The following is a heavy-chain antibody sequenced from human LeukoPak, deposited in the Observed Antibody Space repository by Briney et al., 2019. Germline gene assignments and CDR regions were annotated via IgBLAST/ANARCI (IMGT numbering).Heavy chain of an antibody. CDR2: INPSGSST. D-gene: IGHD1-26*01. CDR1: GYTFTIYY. CDR3: ARDNSVGDTAWWFDP. J-gene: IGHJ5*02. Sequence: ASVTVSCKASGYTFTIYYMHWVRQAPGQGREWMGLINPSGSSTSYAQKFQGRLSLTRDMSTSTDYMELSSLRSEDTAVYYCARDNSVGDTAWWFDPWGQGTLVTVSS. V-gene: IGHV1-46*01.